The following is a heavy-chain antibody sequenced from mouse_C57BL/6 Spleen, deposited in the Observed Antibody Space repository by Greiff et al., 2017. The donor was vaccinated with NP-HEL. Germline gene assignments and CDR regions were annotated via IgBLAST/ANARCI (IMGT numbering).Heavy chain of an antibody. CDR1: GYTFTSYW. CDR2: IDPSDSYT. Sequence: VQLQQPGAELVMPGASVKLSCKASGYTFTSYWMHWVKQRPGQGLEWIGEIDPSDSYTNYNQKFKGKSTLTVDKSSSTAYMQLSSLTSEDSAVYYCHYYGSSYFDYWGQGTTLTVSS. J-gene: IGHJ2*01. V-gene: IGHV1-69*01. CDR3: HYYGSSYFDY. D-gene: IGHD1-1*01.